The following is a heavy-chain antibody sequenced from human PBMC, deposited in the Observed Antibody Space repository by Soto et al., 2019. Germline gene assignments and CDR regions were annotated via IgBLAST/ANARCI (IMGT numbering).Heavy chain of an antibody. J-gene: IGHJ3*02. CDR2: ISSSGSTI. CDR3: ARGGSSWVVNDAFDI. Sequence: GWSLRLSCAASGFTFSDYYMGWIRQAPGKGLEWVSYISSSGSTIYYADSVKGRFTISRDNAKNSLYLQMNSLRAEDTAVYYCARGGSSWVVNDAFDIWGQGTMVTVSS. D-gene: IGHD2-21*01. V-gene: IGHV3-11*01. CDR1: GFTFSDYY.